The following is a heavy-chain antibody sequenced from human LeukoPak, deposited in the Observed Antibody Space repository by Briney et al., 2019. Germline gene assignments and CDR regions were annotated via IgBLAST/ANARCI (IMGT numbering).Heavy chain of an antibody. J-gene: IGHJ4*02. V-gene: IGHV1-8*01. Sequence: ASVKVSCKASGYTFTSYDINWVRQATGQGLEWMGWMNPNSGNTGYAQKFQGRVTMTRNTSISTAYMELSSLRSEDTAVYYCAREITPISGYQGYFDYWGQGTLVTVSS. D-gene: IGHD3-22*01. CDR3: AREITPISGYQGYFDY. CDR1: GYTFTSYD. CDR2: MNPNSGNT.